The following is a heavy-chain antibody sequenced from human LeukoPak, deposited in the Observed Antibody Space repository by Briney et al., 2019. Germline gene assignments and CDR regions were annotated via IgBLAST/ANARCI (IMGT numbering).Heavy chain of an antibody. J-gene: IGHJ2*01. Sequence: PSETLSLTCTVSGGSISSYYWSWIRQPPGKGLEWIGYIYYSGSTNYNPSLKSRVTISVDTSKNQFSLKLSSVTAADTAVYYCARGRSSSTSRSSSRYFDLWGRGTLVTVSS. V-gene: IGHV4-59*12. CDR1: GGSISSYY. CDR2: IYYSGST. CDR3: ARGRSSSTSRSSSRYFDL. D-gene: IGHD2-2*01.